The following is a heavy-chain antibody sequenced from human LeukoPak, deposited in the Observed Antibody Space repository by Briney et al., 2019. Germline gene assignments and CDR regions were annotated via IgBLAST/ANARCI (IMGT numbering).Heavy chain of an antibody. CDR3: ARELDYFDTSGYYVRYFQH. CDR1: GGTFSSYA. Sequence: SVKVSCKASGGTFSSYAISWVRQAPGKGLEWMGRIIPIFGTANYAQKLQGRVTLTTDDSTSTAYMELSSLRSEDTTVYYCARELDYFDTSGYYVRYFQHWGQGTLVTVSS. CDR2: IIPIFGTA. D-gene: IGHD3-22*01. V-gene: IGHV1-69*05. J-gene: IGHJ1*01.